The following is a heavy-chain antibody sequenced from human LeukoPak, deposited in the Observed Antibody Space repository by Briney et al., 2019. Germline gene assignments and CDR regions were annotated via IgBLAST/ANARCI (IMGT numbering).Heavy chain of an antibody. CDR2: INQDGSEE. CDR3: ARPCDSNRDHSGYGY. CDR1: GFTFSNYW. D-gene: IGHD5-12*01. V-gene: IGHV3-7*02. Sequence: PGGSLRLSCATSGFTFSNYWMSWVRQAPGKGLEWVANINQDGSEEYYVDSVRGRFTISRDNAKNSLYLQMNSLRAEDTAVYYCARPCDSNRDHSGYGYWGRGTLVTVSS. J-gene: IGHJ4*02.